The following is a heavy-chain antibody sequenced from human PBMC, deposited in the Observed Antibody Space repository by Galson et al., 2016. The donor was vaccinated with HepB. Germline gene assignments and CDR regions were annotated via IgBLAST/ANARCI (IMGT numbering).Heavy chain of an antibody. CDR1: GDSTSNTDSF. CDR3: ARRSFSGSGSRWYFDL. D-gene: IGHD3-10*01. Sequence: SETLSLTCPVSGDSTSNTDSFWGWVRRPPGKGLEWIGTIYYSGTTYYNSSPPGRVTISMDLSTNQVSLHLRLVTAADTAVSHCARRSFSGSGSRWYFDLWGRGTLVSFSS. CDR2: IYYSGTT. J-gene: IGHJ2*01. V-gene: IGHV4-39*01.